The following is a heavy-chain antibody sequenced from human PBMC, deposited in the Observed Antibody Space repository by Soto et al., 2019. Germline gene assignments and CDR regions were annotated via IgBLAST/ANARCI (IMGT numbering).Heavy chain of an antibody. CDR2: INPNSGGT. Sequence: ASVKVSCKASGYTFTGYYMHWVRQAPGQGLEWMGWINPNSGGTNYAQKFQGWVTMTRDTSISTAYMELSRLRSDDTAVYYCAREAGFCSSTSCLQGAYNGFDPWGQGTLVTVSS. V-gene: IGHV1-2*04. J-gene: IGHJ5*02. CDR1: GYTFTGYY. CDR3: AREAGFCSSTSCLQGAYNGFDP. D-gene: IGHD2-2*01.